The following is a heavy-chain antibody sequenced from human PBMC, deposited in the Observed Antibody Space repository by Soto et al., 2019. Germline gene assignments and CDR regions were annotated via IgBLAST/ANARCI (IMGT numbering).Heavy chain of an antibody. CDR2: IYYSGST. CDR3: ARHYDFWSGPGYYYYMDV. CDR1: GGSISSYY. J-gene: IGHJ6*03. V-gene: IGHV4-59*08. Sequence: SETLSLTCTVSGGSISSYYWSWIRQPPGKGLEWIGYIYYSGSTNYNPSLKSRVTISVDTSKNQFSLKLSSVTAADTAVYYCARHYDFWSGPGYYYYMDVWGKGTTVTVSS. D-gene: IGHD3-3*01.